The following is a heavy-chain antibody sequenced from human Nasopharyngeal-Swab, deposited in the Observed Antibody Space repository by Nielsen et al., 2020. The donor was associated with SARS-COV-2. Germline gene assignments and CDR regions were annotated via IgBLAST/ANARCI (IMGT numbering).Heavy chain of an antibody. CDR2: ISGSGGGT. Sequence: GESLKISCAASGFTFSSYAMSWVRQAPGKGLEWVSAISGSGGGTYYADSVKGRFTISRDNSKNTLYLQMNSLRAEDTAVYYCAKGGSAEWLAFSYYGMDVWGQGTTVTVSS. D-gene: IGHD6-19*01. J-gene: IGHJ6*02. V-gene: IGHV3-23*01. CDR3: AKGGSAEWLAFSYYGMDV. CDR1: GFTFSSYA.